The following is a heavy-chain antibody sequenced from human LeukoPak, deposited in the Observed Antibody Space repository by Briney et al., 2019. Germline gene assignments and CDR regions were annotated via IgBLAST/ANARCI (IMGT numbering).Heavy chain of an antibody. CDR2: ISAYNGNT. CDR1: GYTFTSYG. J-gene: IGHJ4*02. Sequence: ASVKVSCKASGYTFTSYGISWVRQAPGQGLEWMGWISAYNGNTNYAQKLQGRVTMTTDTSTSTAYMELRSLRSDDTAVYYCASTYYDSSGYRWGLDYWGQGTLVTVSS. CDR3: ASTYYDSSGYRWGLDY. V-gene: IGHV1-18*01. D-gene: IGHD3-22*01.